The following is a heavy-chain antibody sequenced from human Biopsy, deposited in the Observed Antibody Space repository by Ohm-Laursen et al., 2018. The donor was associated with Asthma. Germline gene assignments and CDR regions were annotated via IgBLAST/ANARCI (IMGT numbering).Heavy chain of an antibody. CDR2: INSVFGTT. V-gene: IGHV1-69*01. CDR1: GGTFNTYV. J-gene: IGHJ4*02. CDR3: ARKAGSCISRTCYSLDF. Sequence: GSSVKVSWKPLGGTFNTYVIGWVRQAPGQGLEWMGGINSVFGTTTYPQKFQDRVTITADDSTSTVYMELSSLRSEDTAVYYCARKAGSCISRTCYSLDFWGQGTLVTVSS. D-gene: IGHD2-2*01.